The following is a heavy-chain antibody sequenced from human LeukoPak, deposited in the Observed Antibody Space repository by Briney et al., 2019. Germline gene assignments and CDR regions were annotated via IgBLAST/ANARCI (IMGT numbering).Heavy chain of an antibody. J-gene: IGHJ3*02. CDR1: GGSISSGDYY. V-gene: IGHV4-30-4*08. CDR3: AYYDFWSGGPAFDI. CDR2: IYYSGST. Sequence: SQTLSLTCTVSGGSISSGDYYWRWIRQPPGKGLEWIGYIYYSGSTYYNPSLKSRVTISVDTSRNQFSLKLSSVTAADTAVYYCAYYDFWSGGPAFDIWGQGTMVTVSS. D-gene: IGHD3-3*01.